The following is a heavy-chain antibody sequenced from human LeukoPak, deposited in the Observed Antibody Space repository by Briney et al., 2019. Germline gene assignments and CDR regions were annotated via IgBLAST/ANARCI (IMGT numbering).Heavy chain of an antibody. CDR1: GGSISSSSYY. D-gene: IGHD4-17*01. J-gene: IGHJ6*03. V-gene: IGHV4-39*07. CDR3: ARDETTAGYYYYYMDV. Sequence: SETLSLTCTVSGGSISSSSYYWGWIRQPPGKGLEWIGSIYHSGSTYYNPSLKSRVTISVDTSKNQFSLKLSSVTAADTAVYYCARDETTAGYYYYYMDVWGKGTTVTVSS. CDR2: IYHSGST.